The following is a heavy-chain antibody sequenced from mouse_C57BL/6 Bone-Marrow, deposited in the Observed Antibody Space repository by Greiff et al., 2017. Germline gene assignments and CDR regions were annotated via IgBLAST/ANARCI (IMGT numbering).Heavy chain of an antibody. CDR3: ASSVVATEYFDY. CDR2: ISDGGSYA. J-gene: IGHJ2*01. CDR1: GFTFSSYA. V-gene: IGHV5-4*03. D-gene: IGHD1-1*01. Sequence: EVKLVESGGGLVKPGGSLKLSCAASGFTFSSYAMSWVRQTPEKRLEWVATISDGGSYAYYPDNVKGRFPISRDNAKNNLYLQMSHLKSEDTAMYYCASSVVATEYFDYWGQGTTLTVSS.